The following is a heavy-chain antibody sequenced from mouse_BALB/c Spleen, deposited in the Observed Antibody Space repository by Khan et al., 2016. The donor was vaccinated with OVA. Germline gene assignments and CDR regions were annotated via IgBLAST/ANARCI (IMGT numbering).Heavy chain of an antibody. CDR3: AGSGWLQGRFGY. D-gene: IGHD2-2*01. J-gene: IGHJ3*01. CDR1: GFSFTDYM. V-gene: IGHV1-39*01. Sequence: VQLQQSGPELVKPGASVKISCKTSGFSFTDYMMLWVKQSHGKSLEWIGSINPYYGSTTYNLKFKDKATLTVDKSSNTAYMQLNSLTSEDSAVFYVAGSGWLQGRFGYWGQGTLVTVCA. CDR2: INPYYGST.